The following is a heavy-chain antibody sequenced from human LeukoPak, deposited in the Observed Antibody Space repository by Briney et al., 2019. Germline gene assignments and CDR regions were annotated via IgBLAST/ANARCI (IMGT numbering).Heavy chain of an antibody. D-gene: IGHD3-22*01. J-gene: IGHJ4*02. Sequence: SETLSLTCTVSGGSISSYYWGWIRQPPGKGLEWIGSIYYSGSTYYNPSLKSRVTISVDTSKNQFSLKLSSVTAADTAVYYCARYGLDYYDSSGYYYEDYWGQGTLVTVSS. CDR2: IYYSGST. CDR3: ARYGLDYYDSSGYYYEDY. V-gene: IGHV4-39*01. CDR1: GGSISSYY.